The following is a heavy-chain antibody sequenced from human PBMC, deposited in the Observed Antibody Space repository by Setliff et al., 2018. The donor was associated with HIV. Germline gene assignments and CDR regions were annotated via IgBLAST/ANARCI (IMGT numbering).Heavy chain of an antibody. D-gene: IGHD2-21*02. CDR3: AREEETCSGGDCWKNAFDV. CDR2: ISAYNGKT. CDR1: GFIFTKYG. J-gene: IGHJ3*01. Sequence: ASVKVSCKASGFIFTKYGITWVRQAPGQGLEWMGWISAYNGKTDYAQKFQDRLTMTTDTSTRTVYMELRGLRSDDTAVYYCAREEETCSGGDCWKNAFDVWGQGTMVTVPS. V-gene: IGHV1-18*01.